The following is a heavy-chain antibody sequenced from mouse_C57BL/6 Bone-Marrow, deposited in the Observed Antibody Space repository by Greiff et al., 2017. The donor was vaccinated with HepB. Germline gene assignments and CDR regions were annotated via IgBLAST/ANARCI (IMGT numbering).Heavy chain of an antibody. CDR1: GFNIKDDY. J-gene: IGHJ3*01. CDR3: TTDYGSRAWFAY. Sequence: LQQSGAELVRPGASVKLSCTASGFNIKDDYMHWVKQRPEQGLEWIGWIDPENGDTEYASKFQGKATITADTSSNTAYLQLSSLTSEDTAVYYCTTDYGSRAWFAYWGQGTLVTVSA. V-gene: IGHV14-4*01. D-gene: IGHD1-1*01. CDR2: IDPENGDT.